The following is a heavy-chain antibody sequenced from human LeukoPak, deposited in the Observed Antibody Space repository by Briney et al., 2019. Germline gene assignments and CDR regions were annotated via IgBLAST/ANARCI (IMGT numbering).Heavy chain of an antibody. Sequence: PSETLSLTCTVSGGSINNYYWSWIRQPPGKRLEWIGYIYYRGNTNYNPSLKSRVTISIDTSKNQFSLKVSSVTAADTAVYYCARGSSWSYYFDYWGQGTLVTVSS. V-gene: IGHV4-59*01. CDR3: ARGSSWSYYFDY. J-gene: IGHJ4*02. CDR2: IYYRGNT. CDR1: GGSINNYY. D-gene: IGHD6-13*01.